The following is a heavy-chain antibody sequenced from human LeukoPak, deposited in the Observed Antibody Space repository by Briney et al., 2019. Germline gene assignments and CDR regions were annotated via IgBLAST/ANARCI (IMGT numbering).Heavy chain of an antibody. CDR1: GGSISSYY. CDR2: IYYSGST. D-gene: IGHD6-13*01. V-gene: IGHV4-59*01. J-gene: IGHJ4*02. Sequence: SETLSLTCTVSGGSISSYYWSWIRQPPGKGLEWIGYIYYSGSTNYNPSLKSRVTISVDTSKNQFSLKLSSVTAADTAVYYCAREIHSSSWYDYFDYWGQGTLVTVSS. CDR3: AREIHSSSWYDYFDY.